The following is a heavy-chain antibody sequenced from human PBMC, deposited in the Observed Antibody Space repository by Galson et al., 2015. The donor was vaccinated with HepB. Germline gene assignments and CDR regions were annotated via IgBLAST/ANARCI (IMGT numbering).Heavy chain of an antibody. CDR1: GSSFSSYT. V-gene: IGHV3-48*04. Sequence: SLRLSCAASGSSFSSYTMNWVRQTPGKGLQWVSYISTNGATIHYADSVKGRFTIARDNAKNTMWLQMNSLRAEDTAVYYWATTKFGRGAYWTFEIWGRGTLSPSLQ. D-gene: IGHD4/OR15-4a*01. J-gene: IGHJ3*02. CDR3: ATTKFGRGAYWTFEI. CDR2: ISTNGATI.